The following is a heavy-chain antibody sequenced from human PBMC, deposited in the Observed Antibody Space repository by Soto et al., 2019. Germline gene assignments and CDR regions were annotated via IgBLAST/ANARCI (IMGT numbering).Heavy chain of an antibody. CDR3: ARDPSQYSSSAPWYLDY. V-gene: IGHV4-59*01. CDR1: GGSISSYY. D-gene: IGHD6-6*01. CDR2: IYYSGST. Sequence: PSETLSLTCTVSGGSISSYYWSWIRQPPGKGLEWIGYIYYSGSTNYNPSLKSRVTISVDTSKNQFSLKLSSVTAADTAVYYCARDPSQYSSSAPWYLDYWGQGTLVTVSS. J-gene: IGHJ4*02.